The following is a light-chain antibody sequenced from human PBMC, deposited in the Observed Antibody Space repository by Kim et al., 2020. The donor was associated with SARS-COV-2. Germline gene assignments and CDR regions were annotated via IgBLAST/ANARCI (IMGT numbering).Light chain of an antibody. CDR1: QNINNF. CDR3: QQTYFSSWT. V-gene: IGKV1-39*01. Sequence: DIQMTQSPSSLSASVGDRVTITCRASQNINNFLHWYQQRPGKPPKLLIYAASSLQSGVPSRFSGSGSGTDFTLTISSLQPEDFAAYYCQQTYFSSWTFGQGTKVDIK. J-gene: IGKJ1*01. CDR2: AAS.